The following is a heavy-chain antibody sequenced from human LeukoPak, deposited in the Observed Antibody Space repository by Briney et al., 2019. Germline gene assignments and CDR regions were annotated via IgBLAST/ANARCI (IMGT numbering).Heavy chain of an antibody. V-gene: IGHV5-51*01. CDR3: ARRQGCSSTSCPPDY. CDR2: IYPGDSST. J-gene: IGHJ4*02. CDR1: GYRFTTYW. Sequence: GEPLEISCRGSGYRFTTYWIGWVRQLPGKGLEWMGIIYPGDSSTRYTPSFQGQVTVSADKSINTAYLQWSSLKASDTAMYYCARRQGCSSTSCPPDYWGQGTLVTVSP. D-gene: IGHD2-2*01.